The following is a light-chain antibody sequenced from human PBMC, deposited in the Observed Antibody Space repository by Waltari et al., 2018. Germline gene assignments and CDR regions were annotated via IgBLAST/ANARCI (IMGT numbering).Light chain of an antibody. CDR2: YVN. CDR1: SRAVGGYNY. Sequence: QSALTQPRPVSGSPGPSASISCTGTSRAVGGYNYVSWYRQHPGKAPTMIIFYVNKRPPPVPHLFAASKLCRTASLTICGRRAGDEAYHYCCLYAGTCSLTFDGETQLTV. J-gene: IGLJ2*01. CDR3: CLYAGTCSLT. V-gene: IGLV2-11*01.